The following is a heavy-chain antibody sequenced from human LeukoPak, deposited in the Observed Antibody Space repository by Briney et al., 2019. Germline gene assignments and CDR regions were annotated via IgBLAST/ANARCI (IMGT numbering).Heavy chain of an antibody. CDR3: AKAPATGEGYYFYYMDV. CDR2: ISSSSSYI. CDR1: GFTFSSYS. Sequence: GGSLRLSWAASGFTFSSYSMNWVRQAPGKGLEWVSSISSSSSYIYYADSVKGRFTISRDNSKNTLYLQMNSLGADDTAVYYCAKAPATGEGYYFYYMDVRGKGTTVTVSS. J-gene: IGHJ6*03. D-gene: IGHD7-27*01. V-gene: IGHV3-21*04.